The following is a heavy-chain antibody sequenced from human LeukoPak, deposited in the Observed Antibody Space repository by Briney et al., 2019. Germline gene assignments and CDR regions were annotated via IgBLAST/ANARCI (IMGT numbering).Heavy chain of an antibody. J-gene: IGHJ4*02. CDR2: IWYDGSNK. Sequence: GGSLRLSCAASGFTFNSYGMHWVRQAPGKGLEWVAVIWYDGSNKYYADSVKGRFTISRDNSKNTLYLQMNSLRAEDTAVYYCAREYSSSWYFYYWGQGTLVTVSS. CDR3: AREYSSSWYFYY. V-gene: IGHV3-33*01. CDR1: GFTFNSYG. D-gene: IGHD6-13*01.